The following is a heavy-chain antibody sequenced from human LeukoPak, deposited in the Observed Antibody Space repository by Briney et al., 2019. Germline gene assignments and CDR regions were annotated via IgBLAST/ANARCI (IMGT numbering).Heavy chain of an antibody. J-gene: IGHJ3*02. D-gene: IGHD1-26*01. CDR2: IYTSGST. CDR1: GGSISSGSYY. CDR3: ARDCATLPGAFDI. V-gene: IGHV4-61*02. Sequence: PSETLSLTCTVSGGSISSGSYYWSWIRQPAGKGLEWIGRIYTSGSTNYNPSLKSRVTISVDTSKNQFSLKLSSVTAADTAVYYCARDCATLPGAFDIWGQGTMVTVSS.